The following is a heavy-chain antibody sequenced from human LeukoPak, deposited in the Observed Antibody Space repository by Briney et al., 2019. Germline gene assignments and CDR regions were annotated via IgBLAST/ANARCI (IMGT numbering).Heavy chain of an antibody. V-gene: IGHV3-11*05. J-gene: IGHJ4*02. CDR2: NSSSSSYT. CDR1: GFTFSDYY. CDR3: ARGRSMVRGAQYFDY. D-gene: IGHD3-10*01. Sequence: GGSLRLSCAASGFTFSDYYMSWIRQAPGKGLECVSYNSSSSSYTNYADSVKGRFTTSRDNAKNSLYLQMNSLRAEDTAVYYCARGRSMVRGAQYFDYWGQGTLVTVSS.